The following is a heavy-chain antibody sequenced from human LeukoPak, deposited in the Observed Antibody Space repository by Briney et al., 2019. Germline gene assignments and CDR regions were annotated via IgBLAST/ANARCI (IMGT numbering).Heavy chain of an antibody. CDR1: GFPFSSYA. Sequence: PGGSLRLSCAASGFPFSSYAMSWVRQPPGKGLECVSTISDSFRITDDADSVKGRFTISRDNFKNTLYLQMNTLRAEDTAVYYCAKRHGDYFDYWGQGTLVTVSS. V-gene: IGHV3-23*01. D-gene: IGHD4-17*01. J-gene: IGHJ4*02. CDR3: AKRHGDYFDY. CDR2: ISDSFRIT.